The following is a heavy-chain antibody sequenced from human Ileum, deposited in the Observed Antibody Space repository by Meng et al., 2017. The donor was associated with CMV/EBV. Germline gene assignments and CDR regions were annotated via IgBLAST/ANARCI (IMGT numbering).Heavy chain of an antibody. D-gene: IGHD1-26*01. CDR1: GFTFNTYA. CDR2: ISYDATYE. Sequence: GGSLRLSCAASGFTFNTYALHWLRQAPGKGLEWVAVISYDATYEYYADSVKDRFTISRDNSKNTLYLQMNSLRAEDTAVYYCAKGGSGSYPTYGMDVWGQGNTVNVAS. V-gene: IGHV3-30-3*01. CDR3: AKGGSGSYPTYGMDV. J-gene: IGHJ6*02.